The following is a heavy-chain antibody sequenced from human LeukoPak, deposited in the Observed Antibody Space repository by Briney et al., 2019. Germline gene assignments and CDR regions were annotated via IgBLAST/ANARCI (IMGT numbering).Heavy chain of an antibody. Sequence: GGSLRLSCEPSGFTFSSYEMNWVRQAPGKGLEWVSYISSSGGTIYYADSVRGRFTISRDNAKNSLCLQMTSLRVEDTAVYYCVGCGIYPDNWFDPWGQGTLVTVSS. V-gene: IGHV3-48*03. D-gene: IGHD1-26*01. CDR3: VGCGIYPDNWFDP. J-gene: IGHJ5*02. CDR1: GFTFSSYE. CDR2: ISSSGGTI.